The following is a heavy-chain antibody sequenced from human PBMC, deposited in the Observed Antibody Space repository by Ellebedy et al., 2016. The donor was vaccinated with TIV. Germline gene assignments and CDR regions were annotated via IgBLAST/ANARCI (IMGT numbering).Heavy chain of an antibody. CDR2: ISGNGGST. CDR1: GFTFSSYA. V-gene: IGHV3-23*01. J-gene: IGHJ4*01. D-gene: IGHD1-26*01. Sequence: GESLKISCAASGFTFSSYAMSWVRQAPGKGLEWVSGISGNGGSTYYADSVKGRITISRDESKNTLYLQMHSLKAEDTALYDGAKSQVGATVFDYWGQGTLVTVSS. CDR3: AKSQVGATVFDY.